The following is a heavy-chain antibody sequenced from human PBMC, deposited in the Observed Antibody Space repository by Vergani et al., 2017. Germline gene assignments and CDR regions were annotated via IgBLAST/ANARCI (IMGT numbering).Heavy chain of an antibody. D-gene: IGHD5-24*01. J-gene: IGHJ4*02. V-gene: IGHV4-59*02. CDR1: GISVTDYN. Sequence: QAQLQESGPGLVKPSETLSLTCHVFGISVTDYNCNWIRQAPGKGLEWIGSLSTTGGATHSSHNPSLKIPVSISVNTSKSQFTLRLTSVTAADSAIYYLARLKRWLQSYFDYWGQGTLVTVSS. CDR2: STTGGAT. CDR3: ARLKRWLQSYFDY.